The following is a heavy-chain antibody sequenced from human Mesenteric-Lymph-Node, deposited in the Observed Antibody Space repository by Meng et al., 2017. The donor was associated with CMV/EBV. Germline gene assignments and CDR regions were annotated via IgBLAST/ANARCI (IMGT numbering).Heavy chain of an antibody. J-gene: IGHJ4*02. V-gene: IGHV2-5*01. Sequence: SGPTLVKPTQTLTLTCTFSGFSLSTSGVGVGWIRQPPGKALEWLALIYWNDDKRYSPSLKSRLTITKDTSKNQVVLTMTNMDPVDTATYYCAHRYYDFWSGIADYWGQGTLVTVSS. D-gene: IGHD3-3*01. CDR3: AHRYYDFWSGIADY. CDR1: GFSLSTSGVG. CDR2: IYWNDDK.